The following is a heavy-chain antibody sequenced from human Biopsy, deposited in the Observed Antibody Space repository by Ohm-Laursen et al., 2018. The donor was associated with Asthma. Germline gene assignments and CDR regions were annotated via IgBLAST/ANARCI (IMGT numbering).Heavy chain of an antibody. Sequence: SLRLSCAASGFNFHNYGMNWVRRAPGKGLEWVAQILFDGRKINYPDSVKGRFAISRDNSKNMVYLQMNSLRPEDTAVYYCAKDRVAGRSYYFDYWGQGTLVTVSS. CDR3: AKDRVAGRSYYFDY. CDR2: ILFDGRKI. J-gene: IGHJ4*02. CDR1: GFNFHNYG. V-gene: IGHV3-30*18. D-gene: IGHD6-13*01.